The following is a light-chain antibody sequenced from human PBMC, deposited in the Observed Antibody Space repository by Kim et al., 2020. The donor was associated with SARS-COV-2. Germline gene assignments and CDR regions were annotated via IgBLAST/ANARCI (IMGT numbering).Light chain of an antibody. Sequence: QSVLTQPPSVSGAPGQRVTISCTGSSSNIGAGYGVHWYQQLPGTAPKLLIYGNNNRPSGVPDRFSGSKSGTSASLAITGLQAEDEADYYCQSYDNSLRGSVFGGGTQLTVL. V-gene: IGLV1-40*01. CDR1: SSNIGAGYG. CDR3: QSYDNSLRGSV. J-gene: IGLJ2*01. CDR2: GNN.